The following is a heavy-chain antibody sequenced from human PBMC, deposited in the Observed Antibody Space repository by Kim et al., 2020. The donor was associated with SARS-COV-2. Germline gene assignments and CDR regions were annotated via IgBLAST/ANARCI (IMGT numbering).Heavy chain of an antibody. J-gene: IGHJ6*03. V-gene: IGHV7-4-1*02. CDR3: VREGTIFGVVMGLYYYYMDV. Sequence: ASVKVSCKASGYTFTSYAMNWVRQAPGQGLEWMGWINTNTGNPTYAQGFTGRFVFSLDTSVSTAYLQISSLKAEDTAVYYCVREGTIFGVVMGLYYYYMDVWGKGTTVTVSS. CDR2: INTNTGNP. CDR1: GYTFTSYA. D-gene: IGHD3-3*01.